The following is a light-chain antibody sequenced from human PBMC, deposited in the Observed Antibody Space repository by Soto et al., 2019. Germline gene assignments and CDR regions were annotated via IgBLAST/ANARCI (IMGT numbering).Light chain of an antibody. CDR3: SSYTSSSAPYV. J-gene: IGLJ1*01. CDR2: DVS. CDR1: SSDVGGYNY. Sequence: QSALTQPDSVSGSPGQSITISCTGTSSDVGGYNYVSWYQQHPGKAPKLMIYDVSNRPSGVSNRFSGSKSGNTASLTISGLQAEDEADYSCSSYTSSSAPYVFGTGTKLTVL. V-gene: IGLV2-14*01.